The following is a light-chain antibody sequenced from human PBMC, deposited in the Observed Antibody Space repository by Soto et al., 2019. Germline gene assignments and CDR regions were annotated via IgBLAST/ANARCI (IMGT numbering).Light chain of an antibody. CDR1: QSLLHSNGKNY. CDR2: LGS. Sequence: DCVMTQSPLSLAVTPGEPAAISCRSNQSLLHSNGKNYLDWILQKPGQSPQVLINLGSNRASGVPDRFSGSGSGTDFTLKISRVEAEDVGVYYCMQGLHIPITFGQGTRLEIK. J-gene: IGKJ5*01. CDR3: MQGLHIPIT. V-gene: IGKV2-28*01.